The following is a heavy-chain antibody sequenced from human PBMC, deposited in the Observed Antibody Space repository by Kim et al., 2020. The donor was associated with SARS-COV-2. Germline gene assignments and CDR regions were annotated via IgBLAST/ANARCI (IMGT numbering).Heavy chain of an antibody. CDR2: ISYDGSNK. V-gene: IGHV3-30-3*01. J-gene: IGHJ6*02. Sequence: GGSLRLSCAASGFTFSSCAIHWVRQAPGKGLEWVAVISYDGSNKNYADSVKGRFTISRDNSKNTLYLQMNSLRAEDTALYYCAKDQWSRLRGLKYSYYGMDVGGQGTTVTVSS. CDR1: GFTFSSCA. CDR3: AKDQWSRLRGLKYSYYGMDV. D-gene: IGHD3-10*01.